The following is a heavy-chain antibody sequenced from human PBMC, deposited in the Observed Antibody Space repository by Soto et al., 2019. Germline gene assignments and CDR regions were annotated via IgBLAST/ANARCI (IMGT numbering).Heavy chain of an antibody. V-gene: IGHV4-31*11. CDR2: ISYDGTA. CDR3: AAAHMGVAVPHWFDP. Sequence: QVQLQESGPGLVKPSQTLSLTCVVSGGSISSGGHYWSWIRQHPGKGLEFLGYISYDGTAYYNPSLKSRLTLSIDKAENQFSLKLRSVTAADTAVYYCAAAHMGVAVPHWFDPWGHGTLVTVSS. D-gene: IGHD6-19*01. CDR1: GGSISSGGHY. J-gene: IGHJ5*02.